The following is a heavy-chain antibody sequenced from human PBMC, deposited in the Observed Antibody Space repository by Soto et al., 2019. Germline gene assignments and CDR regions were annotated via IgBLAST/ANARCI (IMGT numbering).Heavy chain of an antibody. CDR2: ISYEGSNK. V-gene: IGHV3-30-3*01. D-gene: IGHD5-18*01. J-gene: IGHJ4*02. Sequence: QVQLVASGGGVVQPGRSLRLSCAASGFTFSSYAMHWVRQAPGKGLEWVAVISYEGSNKYYADYVKGRFTISKDNPKNPLYLHMNSLRAEDTAVYYCARAHEWVRGGYSCGSSACDYWGQGTLVTVSS. CDR3: ARAHEWVRGGYSCGSSACDY. CDR1: GFTFSSYA.